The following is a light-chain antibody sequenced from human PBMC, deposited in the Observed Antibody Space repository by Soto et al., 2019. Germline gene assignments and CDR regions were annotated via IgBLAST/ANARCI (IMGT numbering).Light chain of an antibody. V-gene: IGKV1-39*01. CDR3: QHYNTYPWT. CDR1: QSISIY. Sequence: DIQMTQSPSSLSASVGDRVTITCRATQSISIYLNWYHQKPGKAPKLLIYAASSLQSGVPSRFSGSGSGTDFTLTISSLQPGDFATYYCQHYNTYPWTFGQGTKVDIK. CDR2: AAS. J-gene: IGKJ1*01.